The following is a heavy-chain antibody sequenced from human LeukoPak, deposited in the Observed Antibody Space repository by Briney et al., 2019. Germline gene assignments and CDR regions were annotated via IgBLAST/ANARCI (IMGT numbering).Heavy chain of an antibody. D-gene: IGHD4-17*01. CDR1: GFTFSDYG. V-gene: IGHV3-30*04. J-gene: IGHJ4*02. Sequence: GRSLRLSCAASGFTFSDYGMHWVRQAPGKGLEWVAGISYDGKNRYYADSVKGRFTISRDNSKNTLFLQKNSLRAEDTAVYYCARERFLDGDYVFDYWGQGTLVTVSS. CDR3: ARERFLDGDYVFDY. CDR2: ISYDGKNR.